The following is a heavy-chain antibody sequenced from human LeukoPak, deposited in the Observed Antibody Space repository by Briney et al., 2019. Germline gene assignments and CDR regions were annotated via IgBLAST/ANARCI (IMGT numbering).Heavy chain of an antibody. CDR3: ASVRGVAFDI. CDR1: GYTLTELA. V-gene: IGHV1-24*01. J-gene: IGHJ3*02. Sequence: ASVKVSSKVSGYTLTELAMHCVRQAPGKGLEWMGGFDPEDGETIYAQKFQGRVTMTEDTSTDTAYMELSSLRSEDTAVYYCASVRGVAFDIWGQGTMVTVSS. CDR2: FDPEDGET. D-gene: IGHD3-10*01.